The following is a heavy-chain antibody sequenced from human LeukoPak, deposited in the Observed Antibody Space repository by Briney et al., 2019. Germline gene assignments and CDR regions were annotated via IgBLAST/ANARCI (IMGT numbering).Heavy chain of an antibody. J-gene: IGHJ5*02. Sequence: SGPTLVKPTQTLTLTCTFSGFSLTTGGVAVGLIRQPPGKALEWLAIVYGHDAKYYSPSLRSRLTITKDTSKSQVVATMSNMDHVDTATYYCARRRDWFDLWGQGTLVTVSS. CDR3: ARRRDWFDL. V-gene: IGHV2-5*01. CDR1: GFSLTTGGVA. CDR2: VYGHDAK.